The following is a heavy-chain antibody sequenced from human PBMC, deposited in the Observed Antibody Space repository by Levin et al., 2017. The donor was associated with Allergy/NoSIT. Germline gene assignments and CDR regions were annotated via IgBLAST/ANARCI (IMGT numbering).Heavy chain of an antibody. J-gene: IGHJ4*02. CDR1: GGTFSSYA. CDR3: ARDSSSWSYYFDY. D-gene: IGHD6-13*01. Sequence: ASVKVSCKASGGTFSSYAISWVRQAPGQGLEWMGRIIPILGIANYAQKFQGRVTITADKSTSTAYMELSSLRSEDTAVYYCARDSSSWSYYFDYWGQGTLVTVSS. CDR2: IIPILGIA. V-gene: IGHV1-69*04.